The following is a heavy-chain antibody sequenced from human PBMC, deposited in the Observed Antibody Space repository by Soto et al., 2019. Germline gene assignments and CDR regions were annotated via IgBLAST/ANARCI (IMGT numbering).Heavy chain of an antibody. CDR1: GFNFRTNW. J-gene: IGHJ3*02. CDR2: SRGDGSGT. Sequence: PGGSLRLSCAASGFNFRTNWMHWVRQAPGKGLEWVSGSRGDGSGTFYADSVKGRFTTSRDNAKNMLYLQMNSLRAEDTTVYYCVPYGPRSGYYILVAFDIWGQGTMVTVSS. CDR3: VPYGPRSGYYILVAFDI. D-gene: IGHD3-3*01. V-gene: IGHV3-74*01.